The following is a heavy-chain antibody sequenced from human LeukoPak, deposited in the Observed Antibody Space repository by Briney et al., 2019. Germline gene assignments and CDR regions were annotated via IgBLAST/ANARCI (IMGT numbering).Heavy chain of an antibody. CDR2: ISSSSSYI. Sequence: GGSLRLSCAASGFTFSSYSMNWVRQAPGKGLEWVSSISSSSSYIYYADSVKGRFTISRDNAKNSLYLQMNSLRAEDTAVYYCARDMSATPTRRVVPAAPGYYYYGMDVWGQGTLVTVSS. CDR1: GFTFSSYS. CDR3: ARDMSATPTRRVVPAAPGYYYYGMDV. V-gene: IGHV3-21*01. J-gene: IGHJ6*02. D-gene: IGHD2-2*01.